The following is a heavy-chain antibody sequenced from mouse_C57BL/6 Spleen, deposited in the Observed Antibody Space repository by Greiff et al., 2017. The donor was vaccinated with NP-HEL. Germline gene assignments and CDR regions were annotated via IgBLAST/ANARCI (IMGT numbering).Heavy chain of an antibody. J-gene: IGHJ4*01. D-gene: IGHD1-1*01. CDR2: ISSGGDYI. V-gene: IGHV5-9-1*02. CDR1: GFTFSSYA. Sequence: EVKLLESGEGLVKPGGSLKLSCAASGFTFSSYAMSWVRQTPEKRLEWVAYISSGGDYIYYADTVKGRFTISRDNARNTLYLQMSSLKSEDTAMYYCTRSYGSNPLYYAMDYWGQGTSVTVSS. CDR3: TRSYGSNPLYYAMDY.